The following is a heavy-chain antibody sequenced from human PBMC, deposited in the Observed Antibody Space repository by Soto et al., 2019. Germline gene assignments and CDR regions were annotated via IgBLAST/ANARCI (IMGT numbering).Heavy chain of an antibody. D-gene: IGHD6-19*01. J-gene: IGHJ6*02. CDR2: MNPNSGNT. CDR3: ARGSGIAVAGTNYGMDV. CDR1: GYTFTSYD. Sequence: ASVKVSCKASGYTFTSYDINWVRQATGQGLEWMGWMNPNSGNTGYAQKFQGRVTMTRNTSISTAYMELSSLRSEDTAVYYCARGSGIAVAGTNYGMDVWGQGTTVTVSS. V-gene: IGHV1-8*01.